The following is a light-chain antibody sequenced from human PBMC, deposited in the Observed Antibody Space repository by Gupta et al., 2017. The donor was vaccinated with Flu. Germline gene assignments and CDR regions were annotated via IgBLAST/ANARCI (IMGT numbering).Light chain of an antibody. CDR3: QKYYSTPIT. CDR1: QSVLYSSNNKHY. V-gene: IGKV4-1*01. J-gene: IGKJ5*01. Sequence: VMTQSPDSLAVSLVERATINCKSSQSVLYSSNNKHYLAWYQQKTGQPPKLLIYWASTRESGVPDRFSGSGSGTDFTLTISSLQAEDVAVYYCQKYYSTPITFGQGTRLEIK. CDR2: WAS.